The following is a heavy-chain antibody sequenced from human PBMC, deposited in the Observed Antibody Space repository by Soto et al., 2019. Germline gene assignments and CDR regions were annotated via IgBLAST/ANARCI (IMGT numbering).Heavy chain of an antibody. D-gene: IGHD3-3*01. Sequence: SETLSLTCAVYGGSFSGYYWSWIRQPPGKGLEWIGEINHSGSTNYNPSLKSRVTISVDTSKNQFSLKLSSVTAADTAVYYCARGYYDFWSGYYWTFDYWGQGTLVTVSS. J-gene: IGHJ4*02. V-gene: IGHV4-34*01. CDR3: ARGYYDFWSGYYWTFDY. CDR2: INHSGST. CDR1: GGSFSGYY.